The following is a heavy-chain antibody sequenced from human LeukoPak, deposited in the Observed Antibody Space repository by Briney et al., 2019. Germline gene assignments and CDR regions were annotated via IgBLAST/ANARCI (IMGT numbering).Heavy chain of an antibody. D-gene: IGHD3-22*01. Sequence: SVKVSCKASGGTFSSYAISWVRQAPGQGLEWMGGIIPIFGTANYAQKFQGRVTITADERTSTAYMELSSLRSEDTALYYCARAPYYYDRSGYYRDYYYYYGMDVWGQGTTVTVSS. V-gene: IGHV1-69*13. J-gene: IGHJ6*02. CDR1: GGTFSSYA. CDR3: ARAPYYYDRSGYYRDYYYYYGMDV. CDR2: IIPIFGTA.